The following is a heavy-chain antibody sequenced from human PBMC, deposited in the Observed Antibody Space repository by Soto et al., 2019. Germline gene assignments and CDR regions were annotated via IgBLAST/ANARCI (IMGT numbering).Heavy chain of an antibody. Sequence: TSVKLSCKDCGYSITSNAMHWVRQAPEQRLEWMGGINAGNGNTKYAQKFQGRVTITRDESTSTAYMELSSLRSEDTAVYYCVDWSGYYRGGYYYYYGMDVWGQGTTVTVSS. CDR1: GYSITSNA. D-gene: IGHD3-3*01. CDR2: INAGNGNT. CDR3: VDWSGYYRGGYYYYYGMDV. V-gene: IGHV1-3*01. J-gene: IGHJ6*02.